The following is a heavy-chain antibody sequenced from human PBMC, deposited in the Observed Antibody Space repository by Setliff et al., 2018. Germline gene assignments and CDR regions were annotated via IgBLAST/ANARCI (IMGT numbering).Heavy chain of an antibody. V-gene: IGHV1-2*06. CDR2: VNPKNGGI. CDR1: GYSFIDYY. Sequence: ASVKVSCKASGYSFIDYYIHWVRQAPGQGPEWMGRVNPKNGGILYSQKFEGRVSMTGDRTISTVYMDLRSLTFDDTAVYYCARPRSNYNRGAFSIWGQGTMVTRLL. CDR3: ARPRSNYNRGAFSI. J-gene: IGHJ3*02. D-gene: IGHD3-10*01.